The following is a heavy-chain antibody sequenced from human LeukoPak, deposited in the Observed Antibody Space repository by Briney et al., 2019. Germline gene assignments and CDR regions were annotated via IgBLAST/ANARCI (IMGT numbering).Heavy chain of an antibody. V-gene: IGHV3-74*01. Sequence: PGGSLRLSCAASGFTFTNYWMHWVRQVPGKGLVWVSRINKDGSSTNYADSVKGRFTISRDNAKNTLYLQMNSLRAEDTAVYYCAKGLHWGSSDYWGQGTLVTVSS. D-gene: IGHD7-27*01. CDR3: AKGLHWGSSDY. CDR1: GFTFTNYW. J-gene: IGHJ4*02. CDR2: INKDGSST.